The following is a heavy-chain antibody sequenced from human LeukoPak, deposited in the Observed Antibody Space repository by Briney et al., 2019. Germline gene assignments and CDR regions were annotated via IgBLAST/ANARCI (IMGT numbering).Heavy chain of an antibody. CDR3: ARGQYCTNGVCIFDP. Sequence: GGSLRLSCAASGFTFSSYAMSWVRQAPGKGLEWVSAISGSGGSTYYADSVKGRFTISRDNAKNSLYLQMNSLRAEDTAVYYCARGQYCTNGVCIFDPWGQGTLVTVSS. CDR2: ISGSGGST. J-gene: IGHJ5*02. D-gene: IGHD2-8*01. CDR1: GFTFSSYA. V-gene: IGHV3-23*01.